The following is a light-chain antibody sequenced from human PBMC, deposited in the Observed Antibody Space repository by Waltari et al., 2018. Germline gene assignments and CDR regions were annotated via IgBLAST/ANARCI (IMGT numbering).Light chain of an antibody. Sequence: SSELTQDPAVSVALGQPVRITCQGDRLRSYYASWYQQKQGQAPLLVRYGTNNRPSGIPDRIAGSTSGNTAALTIMGAQAEDESDYYCNSRDISGNQVLVGGGTTLTVL. J-gene: IGLJ2*01. CDR1: RLRSYY. CDR2: GTN. CDR3: NSRDISGNQVL. V-gene: IGLV3-19*01.